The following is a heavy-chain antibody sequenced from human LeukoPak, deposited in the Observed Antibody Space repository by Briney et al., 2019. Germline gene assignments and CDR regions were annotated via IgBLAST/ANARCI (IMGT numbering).Heavy chain of an antibody. D-gene: IGHD1-26*01. V-gene: IGHV3-23*01. CDR3: AKDLAGSGSYSFDY. CDR1: GFTFSNYA. J-gene: IGHJ4*02. CDR2: ISGSGGST. Sequence: GGSLRLSCAASGFTFSNYAMNWVRQAPGRGLEWVSAISGSGGSTYYADSVKGRFTISRDDSKNTLYLQMNSLRAEDTAVYYCAKDLAGSGSYSFDYWGQGTLVTVSS.